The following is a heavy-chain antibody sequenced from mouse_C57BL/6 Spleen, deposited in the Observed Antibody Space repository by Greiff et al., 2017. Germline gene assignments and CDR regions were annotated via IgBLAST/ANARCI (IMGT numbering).Heavy chain of an antibody. D-gene: IGHD1-1*01. V-gene: IGHV1-18*01. CDR3: AREGYGSSYRGYFDY. CDR1: GYTFTDYN. J-gene: IGHJ2*01. Sequence: EVQLQQSGPELVKPGASVKIPCKASGYTFTDYNMDWVKQSHGKSLEWIGDINPNNGGTIYNQKFKGKATLTVDKSSSTAYMELRSLTSEDTAVYYCAREGYGSSYRGYFDYWGQGTTLTVSS. CDR2: INPNNGGT.